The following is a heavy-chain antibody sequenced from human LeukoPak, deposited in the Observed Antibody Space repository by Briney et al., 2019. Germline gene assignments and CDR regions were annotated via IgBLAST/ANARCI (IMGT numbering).Heavy chain of an antibody. V-gene: IGHV3-9*03. D-gene: IGHD3-3*01. CDR3: AKARTIFGVVEAPGGFDY. CDR1: GFTFDDYA. CDR2: ISWNSGSI. J-gene: IGHJ4*02. Sequence: GRSLRLSCAASGFTFDDYAMHWVRQAPGKGLEWVSGISWNSGSIGYADSVKGRFTISRDNAKNSLYLQMNSLRAEVMALYYCAKARTIFGVVEAPGGFDYWGQGTLVTVSS.